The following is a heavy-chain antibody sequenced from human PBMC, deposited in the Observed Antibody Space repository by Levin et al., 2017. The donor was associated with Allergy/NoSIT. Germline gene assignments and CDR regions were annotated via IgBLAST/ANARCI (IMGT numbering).Heavy chain of an antibody. CDR2: IYWDDDK. V-gene: IGHV2-5*02. CDR3: AREDTAMVVFDY. Sequence: SGPTLVKPTQTLTLTCTFSGFSLSTSGVGVGWIRQPPGKALEWLALIYWDDDKRYSPSLKSRLTITKDTSKNQVVLTMTNMDPVDRATYYCAREDTAMVVFDYWGQGTLVTVSS. J-gene: IGHJ4*02. CDR1: GFSLSTSGVG. D-gene: IGHD5-18*01.